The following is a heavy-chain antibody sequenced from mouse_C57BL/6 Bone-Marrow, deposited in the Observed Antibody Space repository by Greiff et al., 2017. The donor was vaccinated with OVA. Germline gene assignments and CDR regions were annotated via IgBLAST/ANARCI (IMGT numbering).Heavy chain of an antibody. V-gene: IGHV5-4*01. J-gene: IGHJ2*01. Sequence: EVQRVESGGGLVKPGGSLKLSCAASGFTFSSYAMSWVRQTPEKRLEWVATISDGGSYTYYPDNVKGRFTISRDNAKNNLYLQMSHLKSEDTAMYYCARGRTYGNYFDYWGQGTTLTVSS. CDR3: ARGRTYGNYFDY. CDR1: GFTFSSYA. D-gene: IGHD2-10*02. CDR2: ISDGGSYT.